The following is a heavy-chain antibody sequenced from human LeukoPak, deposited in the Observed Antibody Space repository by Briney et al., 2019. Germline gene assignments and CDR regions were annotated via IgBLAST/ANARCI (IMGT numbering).Heavy chain of an antibody. CDR3: AKAGKIQLWLYYFDY. Sequence: ETLSLTCTVSGGSISSYYWSWVRQAPGKGLEWVSAISGSDGSTYYADSVKGRFTISRDNSKNTLYLQMNSLRAEDTAVYYCAKAGKIQLWLYYFDYWGQGTLVTVSS. CDR2: ISGSDGST. CDR1: GGSISSYY. J-gene: IGHJ4*02. D-gene: IGHD5-18*01. V-gene: IGHV3-23*01.